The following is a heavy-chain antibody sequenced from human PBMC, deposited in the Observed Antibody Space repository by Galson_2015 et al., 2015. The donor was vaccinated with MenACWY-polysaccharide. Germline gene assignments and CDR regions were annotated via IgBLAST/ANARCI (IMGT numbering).Heavy chain of an antibody. CDR2: IYYSGST. J-gene: IGHJ6*02. CDR3: ARSGTSTSWLFYYYGMDV. V-gene: IGHV4-59*01. Sequence: ETLCLTCTVSGGSLSGSYWSWTRQPPGKGLEWIGYIYYSGSTNYNPSLKSRVTMSLDIPKNQFSLKLSSVTAADTAVYYCARSGTSTSWLFYYYGMDVWGQGTTVTVSS. CDR1: GGSLSGSY. D-gene: IGHD2-2*01.